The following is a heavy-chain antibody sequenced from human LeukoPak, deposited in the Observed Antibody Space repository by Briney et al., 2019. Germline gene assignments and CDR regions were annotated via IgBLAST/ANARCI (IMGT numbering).Heavy chain of an antibody. V-gene: IGHV3-23*01. CDR2: ISGSGGST. CDR1: GFTFSNYA. CDR3: VPRSRGMDV. D-gene: IGHD3-10*01. Sequence: QPGGSLRLSCAASGFTFSNYAMTWVRQAPGKGLDWVSAISGSGGSTYYADSVEGRFTISRDKSKNTLYLQMNSLRAEDTAVYYCVPRSRGMDVWGQGTTVIVSS. J-gene: IGHJ6*02.